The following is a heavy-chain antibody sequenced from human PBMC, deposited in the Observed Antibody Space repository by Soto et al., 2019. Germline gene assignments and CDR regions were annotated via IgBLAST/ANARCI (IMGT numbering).Heavy chain of an antibody. J-gene: IGHJ4*02. Sequence: QITLKESGPTLVKPTQTLTLTCTFSGFSRSTSGVGVGWIRQPPGKALEWLALIYWDDDKRYSPSLKNRLTVTKDTSKNQVVLTMTNMDPVDTATYYCVYDSSGWLGFAYWGQGILVTVSS. CDR1: GFSRSTSGVG. CDR2: IYWDDDK. V-gene: IGHV2-5*02. D-gene: IGHD6-19*01. CDR3: VYDSSGWLGFAY.